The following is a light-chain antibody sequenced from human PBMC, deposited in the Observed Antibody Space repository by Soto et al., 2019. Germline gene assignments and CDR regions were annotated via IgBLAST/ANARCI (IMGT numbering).Light chain of an antibody. CDR2: AAS. J-gene: IGKJ4*01. V-gene: IGKV1-9*01. CDR1: QGISSY. CDR3: LQHNSYPLT. Sequence: DIQLTQSPSSLSASVGDRVTITCRASQGISSYLGWYQQKPGKAPKLLIYAASTLQSGVPSRFSGSGSGTDFTLTISSLQPEDFATYYCLQHNSYPLTFGGGTEVDIK.